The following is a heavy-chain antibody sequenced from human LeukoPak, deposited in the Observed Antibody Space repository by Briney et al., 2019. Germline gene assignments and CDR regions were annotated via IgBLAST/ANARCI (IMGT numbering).Heavy chain of an antibody. V-gene: IGHV1-18*01. CDR2: ICAYNGKT. J-gene: IGHJ4*02. CDR3: ARPRYYYDSSGYYPYYFDY. CDR1: GYTFTSYG. Sequence: ASVKVSCKASGYTFTSYGISWVRQAPGQGLERMGWICAYNGKTNYAQKLQGRVTMTTDTSTSTAYMELRSLRSDDTAVYYCARPRYYYDSSGYYPYYFDYWGQGTLVTVSS. D-gene: IGHD3-22*01.